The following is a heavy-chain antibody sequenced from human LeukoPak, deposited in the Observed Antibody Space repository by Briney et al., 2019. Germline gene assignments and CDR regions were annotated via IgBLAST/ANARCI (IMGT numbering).Heavy chain of an antibody. CDR1: GYTFTGYY. V-gene: IGHV1-2*02. CDR2: INPNSGGT. Sequence: GASVKVSCKASGYTFTGYYMHWVRQAPGQGLEWMGWINPNSGGTNYAQKFQGRVTMTRDTSISTAYMELSRLRSDDTAVYYCARDSISIAAAGLVRSRYYYGMDVWGQGTTVTVSS. CDR3: ARDSISIAAAGLVRSRYYYGMDV. D-gene: IGHD6-13*01. J-gene: IGHJ6*02.